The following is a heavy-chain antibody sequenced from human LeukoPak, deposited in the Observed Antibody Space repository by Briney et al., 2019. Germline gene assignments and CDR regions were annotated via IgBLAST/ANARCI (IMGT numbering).Heavy chain of an antibody. CDR3: ARFRAGVGEPYGDY. J-gene: IGHJ4*02. Sequence: GGSLRLSCAASGFTFSSYGIHWVRQAPGKGLEWVAVISYDGTNKHYADSVKGRFTISRDNSKNTLYLQMNSLRAEDTAVYYCARFRAGVGEPYGDYWGQGTLVTVSS. D-gene: IGHD3-10*01. CDR1: GFTFSSYG. V-gene: IGHV3-30*03. CDR2: ISYDGTNK.